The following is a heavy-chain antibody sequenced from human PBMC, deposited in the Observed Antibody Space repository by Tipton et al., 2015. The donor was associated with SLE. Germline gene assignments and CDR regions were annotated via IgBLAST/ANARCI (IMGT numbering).Heavy chain of an antibody. CDR2: IYSRGTT. J-gene: IGHJ3*02. D-gene: IGHD5-18*01. Sequence: TLSLTCAVYGGSFSGYYWSWIRQPPGKGLEWIGYIYSRGTTYYNPSLKSRVSISVDTSKNQFSLKLSSVTAADTAVYYCASPVDTAMVDDAFDIWGQGTMVTVSS. CDR3: ASPVDTAMVDDAFDI. V-gene: IGHV4-34*01. CDR1: GGSFSGYY.